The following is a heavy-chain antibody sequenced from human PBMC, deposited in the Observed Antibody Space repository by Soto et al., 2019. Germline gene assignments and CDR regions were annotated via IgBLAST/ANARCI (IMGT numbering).Heavy chain of an antibody. CDR1: DFTFRNYA. V-gene: IGHV3-23*01. CDR3: GRDPNGDYVGAFDF. D-gene: IGHD4-17*01. J-gene: IGHJ3*01. CDR2: IKGSGGGT. Sequence: EVQLLESGGDFVQPGGSLRLSCAASDFTFRNYARTWVRQAPGKGLEWVSSIKGSGGGTSYTDSVKGRFTISRDNSKNTLYLQMNSLRADDTAVYYCGRDPNGDYVGAFDFWGRGTMVTVSS.